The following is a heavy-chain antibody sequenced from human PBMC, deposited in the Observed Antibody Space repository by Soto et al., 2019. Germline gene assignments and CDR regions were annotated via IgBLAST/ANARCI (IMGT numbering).Heavy chain of an antibody. CDR1: GFTFTSSA. CDR2: IVVGSGNT. D-gene: IGHD2-21*02. Sequence: QMQLVQSGPEVKKPGTSVTVSCKASGFTFTSSAVQWVRQARGQRLEWIGWIVVGSGNTNYAQKFQERVTITRDMSTSTDYMELSSRRSEDTAVYYCAADRTYCGGDCYVDWGQGTLVTVSS. V-gene: IGHV1-58*01. CDR3: AADRTYCGGDCYVD. J-gene: IGHJ4*02.